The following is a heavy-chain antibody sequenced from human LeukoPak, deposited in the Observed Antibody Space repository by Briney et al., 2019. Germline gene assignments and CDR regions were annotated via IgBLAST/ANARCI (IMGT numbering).Heavy chain of an antibody. CDR1: GFTFSNYW. V-gene: IGHV3-7*04. D-gene: IGHD2-2*01. Sequence: GGSLRLSCAASGFTFSNYWMSWVRQAPGKRLEWVANIKQDGGEIYYVDSVKGRFTISRDNAKKSLYLQMNSLRVEDTAVYYCARGSTLGSCTSSSCHNWFDPWGQGTLVTVSS. J-gene: IGHJ5*02. CDR3: ARGSTLGSCTSSSCHNWFDP. CDR2: IKQDGGEI.